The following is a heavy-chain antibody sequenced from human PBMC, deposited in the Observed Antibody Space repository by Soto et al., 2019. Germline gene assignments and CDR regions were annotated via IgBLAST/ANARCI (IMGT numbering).Heavy chain of an antibody. CDR2: IYYSGFT. J-gene: IGHJ5*02. Sequence: SETLSLTCTVSGDSISSSYWSWIRQSPGKGLEWIGYIYYSGFTNYNPSLKSRVTISVDTSKNQFSLKLSSVTAADTAVYYCARHSGYSYGYPNWFDPWGQGTLVTVSS. V-gene: IGHV4-59*01. CDR3: ARHSGYSYGYPNWFDP. CDR1: GDSISSSY. D-gene: IGHD5-18*01.